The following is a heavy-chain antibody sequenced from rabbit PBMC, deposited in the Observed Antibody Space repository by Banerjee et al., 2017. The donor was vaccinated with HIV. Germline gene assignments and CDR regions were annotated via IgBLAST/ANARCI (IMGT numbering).Heavy chain of an antibody. CDR3: ARFIASFAGYGYAHL. V-gene: IGHV1S45*01. D-gene: IGHD6-1*01. CDR2: INTSSGNT. Sequence: QEQLEESGGDLVKPEGSLTLTCTASGFSFSNKYVMCWVRQAPGKGLEWIACINTSSGNTVYATWAKGRFTISKMPSTTVTLQMTSMTAADTATYFCARFIASFAGYGYAHLWGLGTLVTVS. CDR1: GFSFSNKYV. J-gene: IGHJ4*01.